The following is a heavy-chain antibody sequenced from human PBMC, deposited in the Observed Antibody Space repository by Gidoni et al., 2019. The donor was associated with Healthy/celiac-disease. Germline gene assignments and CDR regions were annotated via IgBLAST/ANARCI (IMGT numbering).Heavy chain of an antibody. Sequence: QVQLQESGPGLVKPSETLSLTCTVSGGSVRSGSYHWSWIRQPPGKGLEWIWYIYYSGSTNYNPSLKSRVTISVDTSKNQFSLKLSSVTAADTAVYYCARGGAYYDILTGYYKGRYYFDYWGQGTLVTVSS. V-gene: IGHV4-61*01. CDR2: IYYSGST. CDR3: ARGGAYYDILTGYYKGRYYFDY. J-gene: IGHJ4*02. D-gene: IGHD3-9*01. CDR1: GGSVRSGSYH.